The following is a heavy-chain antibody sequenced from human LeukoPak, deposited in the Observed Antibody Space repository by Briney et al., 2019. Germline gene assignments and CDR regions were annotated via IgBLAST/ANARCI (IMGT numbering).Heavy chain of an antibody. V-gene: IGHV1-2*02. CDR3: ARDLGITGSQWVMDV. D-gene: IGHD1-20*01. Sequence: GASVKVSCKASGYTFTGYYMHWVRQAPGQGLEWMGWINPNGGGTNYAQKFQGRVTMTRDTSISTAYMELSRLRSDDTAVYYCARDLGITGSQWVMDVWGKGTTVTVSS. CDR2: INPNGGGT. CDR1: GYTFTGYY. J-gene: IGHJ6*03.